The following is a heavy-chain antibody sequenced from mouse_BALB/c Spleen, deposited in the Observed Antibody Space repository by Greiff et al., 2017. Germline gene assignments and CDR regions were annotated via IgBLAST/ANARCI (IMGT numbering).Heavy chain of an antibody. CDR2: ISYSGST. Sequence: EVQRVESGPGLVKPSQSLSLTCTVTGYSITSDYAWNWIRQFPGNKLEWMGYISYSGSTSYNPSLKSRISITRDTSKNQFFLQLNSVTTEDTATYYCARGGGMDYWGQGTSVTVSS. CDR1: GYSITSDYA. V-gene: IGHV3-2*02. J-gene: IGHJ4*01. CDR3: ARGGGMDY.